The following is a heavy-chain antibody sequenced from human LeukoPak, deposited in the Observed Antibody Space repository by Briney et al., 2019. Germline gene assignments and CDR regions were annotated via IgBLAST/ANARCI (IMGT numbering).Heavy chain of an antibody. J-gene: IGHJ5*02. CDR3: ADSSQNH. Sequence: VSVKVSCKPSRYTFTSYDAKWVRQATGQGLEWMGWMNPNSGNTGYAQKFQGRVTITRNTSISPAYMELSSLRSEDTAVYYCADSSQNHWGQGTLVTVSS. D-gene: IGHD3-22*01. CDR1: RYTFTSYD. V-gene: IGHV1-8*03. CDR2: MNPNSGNT.